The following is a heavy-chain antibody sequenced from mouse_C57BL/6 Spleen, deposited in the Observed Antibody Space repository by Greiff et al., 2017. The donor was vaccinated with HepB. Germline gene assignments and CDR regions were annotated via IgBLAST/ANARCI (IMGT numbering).Heavy chain of an antibody. CDR2: IYPGDGDT. CDR1: GYAFSSSW. V-gene: IGHV1-82*01. Sequence: QVQLQQSGPELVKPGASAKISCKASGYAFSSSWMNWVKQRPGKGLEWIGRIYPGDGDTNYNGKVEGKATLTADKSSSTAYMQLSILTSEDSAVCFCARDGGYSNYAGYWGQVTTLTVSS. D-gene: IGHD2-5*01. CDR3: ARDGGYSNYAGY. J-gene: IGHJ2*01.